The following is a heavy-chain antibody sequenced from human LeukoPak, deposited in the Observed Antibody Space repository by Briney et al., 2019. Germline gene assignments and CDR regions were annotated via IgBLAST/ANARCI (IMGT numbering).Heavy chain of an antibody. J-gene: IGHJ6*03. V-gene: IGHV1-8*03. CDR2: INPNSGNT. Sequence: GASVKVSCKASGYTFTGYYMHWVRQAPGQGLEWMGWINPNSGNTGYAQKFQGRVTITRNTSISTAYMELSSLRSEDTAVYYCARGRTPRSRWLVPIRGRYYYYMDVWGKGTTVTVSS. CDR1: GYTFTGYY. CDR3: ARGRTPRSRWLVPIRGRYYYYMDV. D-gene: IGHD6-19*01.